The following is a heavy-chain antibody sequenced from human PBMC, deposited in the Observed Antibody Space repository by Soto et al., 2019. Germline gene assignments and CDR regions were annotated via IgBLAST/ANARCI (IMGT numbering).Heavy chain of an antibody. V-gene: IGHV3-7*05. J-gene: IGHJ3*02. CDR1: GFPFSGYL. D-gene: IGHD3-10*01. CDR2: INHDGSEM. Sequence: EVQVVESGGGSVQPGGSLRLSCTVSGFPFSGYLMDWVRQAPGKGLEWVANINHDGSEMYYGDSVKGRFTISRDNAKNSLYLQMNSLRVEDTAVYYCARGLVDMWGQGTIVTVSS. CDR3: ARGLVDM.